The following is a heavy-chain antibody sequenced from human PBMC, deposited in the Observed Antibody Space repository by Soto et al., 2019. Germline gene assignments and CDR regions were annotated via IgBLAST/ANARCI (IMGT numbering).Heavy chain of an antibody. Sequence: EVPLLESGGGLVQPGGSLRLSCASSGFTFSTYAMTWVRQAPGKGLEWVSATSASGVHTYYADSVKGRFTISRDNSKKPLYLQMNSLRAEDTAIYFCESEPPGYGSGSHNYFDSWGQGTLVTVSS. V-gene: IGHV3-23*01. CDR3: ESEPPGYGSGSHNYFDS. J-gene: IGHJ4*02. CDR2: TSASGVHT. D-gene: IGHD3-10*01. CDR1: GFTFSTYA.